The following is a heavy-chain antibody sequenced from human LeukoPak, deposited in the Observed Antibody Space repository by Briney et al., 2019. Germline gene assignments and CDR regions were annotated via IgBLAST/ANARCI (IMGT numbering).Heavy chain of an antibody. D-gene: IGHD1-26*01. J-gene: IGHJ4*02. Sequence: SXXLSLTCXXSXXSXSSYXXSWVRQPPGKGLEWIGYILTSGTTNYNPSLKSRLTISVDTSKNQLTLKLSSVTAADTAVYYCARLRVSGSYLYYFDYWGQGTLVTVSS. CDR3: ARLRVSGSYLYYFDY. CDR1: XXSXSSYX. V-gene: IGHV4-4*09. CDR2: ILTSGTT.